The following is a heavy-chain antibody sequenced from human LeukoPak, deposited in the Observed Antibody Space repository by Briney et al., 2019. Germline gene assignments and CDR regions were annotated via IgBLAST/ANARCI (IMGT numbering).Heavy chain of an antibody. J-gene: IGHJ6*03. V-gene: IGHV4-59*01. Sequence: PSETLSLTCTVSGGSISSYYWSWIRQPPGKGLEWIGYIYYSGSTNYNPSLKSRVTISVDTSKNQFSLKLSSVTAADTAVYYCARALWFGELSYDCYYYMDVWGKGTTVTVSS. CDR3: ARALWFGELSYDCYYYMDV. CDR2: IYYSGST. CDR1: GGSISSYY. D-gene: IGHD3-10*01.